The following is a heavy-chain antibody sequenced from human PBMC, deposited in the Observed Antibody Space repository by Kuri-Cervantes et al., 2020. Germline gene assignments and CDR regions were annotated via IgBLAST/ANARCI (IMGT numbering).Heavy chain of an antibody. CDR2: INPNSGGT. CDR3: ARGPSYYDFWSGYVTYYYYYMDA. CDR1: GYTFTGYY. J-gene: IGHJ6*03. D-gene: IGHD3-3*01. Sequence: VKVSCQASGYTFTGYYMHWVRQAPGQGLEWMGWINPNSGGTNYAQKFQGWVTMTRNTSISTAYMELSSLRSEDTAVYYCARGPSYYDFWSGYVTYYYYYMDAWGKGTTVTVSS. V-gene: IGHV1-2*04.